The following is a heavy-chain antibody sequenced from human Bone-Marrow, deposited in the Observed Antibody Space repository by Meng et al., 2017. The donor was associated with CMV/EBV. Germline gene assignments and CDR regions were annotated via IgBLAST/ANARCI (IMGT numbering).Heavy chain of an antibody. V-gene: IGHV1-46*01. CDR3: ARPQSTGTTLGF. CDR2: INPSGGST. J-gene: IGHJ4*02. D-gene: IGHD1-1*01. CDR1: GYTFTGYY. Sequence: ASVKVSCKASGYTFTGYYMHWVRQAPGQGLEWMGIINPSGGSTSYAQKFQGRVTMTRDTSTSTVYMELSSLRSEDTAVYYCARPQSTGTTLGFWGQGTLVTASS.